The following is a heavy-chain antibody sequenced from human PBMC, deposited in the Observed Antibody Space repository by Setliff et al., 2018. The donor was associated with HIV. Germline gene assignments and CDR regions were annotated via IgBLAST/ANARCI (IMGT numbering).Heavy chain of an antibody. Sequence: SETLSLTCAVSGGSFSAYYWTWIRQSPRKGLEWVGEIDHTGSAYYNPSLTSRVTISVDTSKNRFSLELSSVTAADTALYYCARGPRVSAAVVETPSAYWGQGTRVTVSS. J-gene: IGHJ4*02. CDR2: IDHTGSA. V-gene: IGHV4-34*01. D-gene: IGHD6-19*01. CDR3: ARGPRVSAAVVETPSAY. CDR1: GGSFSAYY.